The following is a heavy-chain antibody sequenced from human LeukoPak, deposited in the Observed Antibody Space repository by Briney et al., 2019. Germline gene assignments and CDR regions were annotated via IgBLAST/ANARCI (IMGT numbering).Heavy chain of an antibody. V-gene: IGHV3-48*03. D-gene: IGHD3-9*01. J-gene: IGHJ4*02. CDR1: GFTFSSYE. CDR3: AGGETRYFDWLSPQPPDY. Sequence: GGSLRLSCAASGFTFSSYEMNWVRQAPGKGLEWVSYISSSGSTIYYADSVKGRFTISRDNAKNSLYLQMNSLRAEDTAVYYCAGGETRYFDWLSPQPPDYWGQGTLVTVSS. CDR2: ISSSGSTI.